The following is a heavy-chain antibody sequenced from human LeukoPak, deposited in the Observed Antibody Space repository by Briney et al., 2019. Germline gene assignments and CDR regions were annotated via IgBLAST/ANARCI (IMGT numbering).Heavy chain of an antibody. CDR3: ATGLRYFESRDY. D-gene: IGHD3-9*01. CDR1: GYTLTELS. J-gene: IGHJ4*02. CDR2: FDPEDGET. V-gene: IGHV1-24*01. Sequence: ASAKVSCKVSGYTLTELSMHWVRQAPGKGLEWMGGFDPEDGETIYAQKFQGRVTMTEDTSTDTAYMELSSLRSEDTAVYYCATGLRYFESRDYWGQGTLVTVSS.